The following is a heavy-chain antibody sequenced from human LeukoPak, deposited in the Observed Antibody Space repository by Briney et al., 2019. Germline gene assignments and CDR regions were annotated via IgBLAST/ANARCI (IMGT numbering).Heavy chain of an antibody. V-gene: IGHV4-39*01. J-gene: IGHJ4*02. Sequence: SETLSLTCTVYGGSISSSSYYWGWIRQPPGKGLEWIGSIYYSGSTYYNPSLKSRVTISVDTSKNQFSLKLSSVTAADTAVYYCARQTGDADYWGQGTLVTVSS. CDR3: ARQTGDADY. CDR2: IYYSGST. D-gene: IGHD7-27*01. CDR1: GGSISSSSYY.